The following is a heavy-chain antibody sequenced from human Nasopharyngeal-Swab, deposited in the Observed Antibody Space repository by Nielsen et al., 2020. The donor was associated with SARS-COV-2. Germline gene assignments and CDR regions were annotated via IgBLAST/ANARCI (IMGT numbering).Heavy chain of an antibody. CDR2: INPSGGST. V-gene: IGHV1-46*01. CDR3: ARDYSNYGMDV. D-gene: IGHD4-11*01. CDR1: GYTFTSYY. J-gene: IGHJ6*02. Sequence: ASLQVSCKASGYTFTSYYMHWVLQPPGQGLEWMGIINPSGGSTSYAQKFQGRVTMTRDTSTSTVYMELSSLRSEDTAVYYCARDYSNYGMDVWGQGTTVTVSS.